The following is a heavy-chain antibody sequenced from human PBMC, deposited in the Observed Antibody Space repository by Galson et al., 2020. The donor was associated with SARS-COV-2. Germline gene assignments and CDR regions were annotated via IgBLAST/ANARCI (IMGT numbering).Heavy chain of an antibody. V-gene: IGHV5-51*01. J-gene: IGHJ4*02. Sequence: KIGESLKISCKGSGYSFTNYSIGWVRQMPGKGLEWMGVIYPGDTKTRYSPSFQGQVTISADKSFNTAYLQWSSLKASDTAIYYCARHTSGSGDYWGQGSLVTVSS. D-gene: IGHD3-10*01. CDR1: GYSFTNYS. CDR3: ARHTSGSGDY. CDR2: IYPGDTKT.